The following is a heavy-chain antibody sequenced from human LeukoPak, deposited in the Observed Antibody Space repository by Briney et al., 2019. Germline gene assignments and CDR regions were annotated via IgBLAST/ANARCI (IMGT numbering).Heavy chain of an antibody. J-gene: IGHJ3*01. CDR2: IFYSGST. Sequence: SETLSLTCTVSGASISSYYWSWIRQPPGKGLEWIGYIFYSGSTNYNPSLKSRVTTSVDTSKKQFSLKLSSVTATDTAVYYCARRRYPQTPNAFDVWGQGTMVTVSS. D-gene: IGHD4-23*01. CDR1: GASISSYY. CDR3: ARRRYPQTPNAFDV. V-gene: IGHV4-59*08.